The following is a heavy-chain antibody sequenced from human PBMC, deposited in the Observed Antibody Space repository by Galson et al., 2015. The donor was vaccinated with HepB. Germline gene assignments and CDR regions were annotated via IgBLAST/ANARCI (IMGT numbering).Heavy chain of an antibody. V-gene: IGHV1-2*06. CDR3: ARDIAARTPHDY. D-gene: IGHD6-6*01. CDR2: INPNSGGT. Sequence: SVKVSCKASGYTFTGYYMHWVRQAPGQGLEWMGRINPNSGGTNYAQKFQGRVTMTRDTSISTAYMELSRLRSDDTAVYYCARDIAARTPHDYRGQGTLVTVSS. J-gene: IGHJ4*02. CDR1: GYTFTGYY.